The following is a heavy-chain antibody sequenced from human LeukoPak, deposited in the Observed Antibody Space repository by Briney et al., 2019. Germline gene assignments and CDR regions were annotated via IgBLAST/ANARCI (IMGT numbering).Heavy chain of an antibody. V-gene: IGHV4-4*07. CDR2: IYTSGST. Sequence: PSETLSLTCSVSGASITGYYWSWIRQPAGKGLEWIGRIYTSGSTDYNPSLRSRVTMSVDTSKKQFSLKLSSVTAADTAVYYCARTKKAAIFGVVIIPASRWFDPWGQGTLVTVSS. J-gene: IGHJ5*02. D-gene: IGHD3-3*01. CDR3: ARTKKAAIFGVVIIPASRWFDP. CDR1: GASITGYY.